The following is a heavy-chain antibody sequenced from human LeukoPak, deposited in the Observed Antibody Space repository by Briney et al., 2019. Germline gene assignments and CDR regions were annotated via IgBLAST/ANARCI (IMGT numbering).Heavy chain of an antibody. CDR2: ISSSSSTI. V-gene: IGHV3-48*01. Sequence: GGSLRLSCAASGFTFSSYSMNWVRQAPGKGLEWVSYISSSSSTIYYADSVKGRFTISRDNAKNSLYLQMNSLRAEDTAVYYCARDYYGSGSYYNHPHYFDYWGQGTLVTVSS. CDR1: GFTFSSYS. CDR3: ARDYYGSGSYYNHPHYFDY. J-gene: IGHJ4*02. D-gene: IGHD3-10*01.